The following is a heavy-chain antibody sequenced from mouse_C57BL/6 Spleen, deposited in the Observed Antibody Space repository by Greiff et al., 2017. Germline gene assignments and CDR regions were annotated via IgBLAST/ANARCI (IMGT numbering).Heavy chain of an antibody. Sequence: QVQLQQSGAELAKPGASVKLSCKASGYTFTSYWMHWVKQRPGRGLEWIGYINPSSGYTKYNQKFKDKAKLTADKSSSTAYMQLSSLTYEDSAVYYWARGGGYDGWYFDVWGTGTTVTVSS. CDR2: INPSSGYT. D-gene: IGHD2-2*01. CDR3: ARGGGYDGWYFDV. J-gene: IGHJ1*03. CDR1: GYTFTSYW. V-gene: IGHV1-7*01.